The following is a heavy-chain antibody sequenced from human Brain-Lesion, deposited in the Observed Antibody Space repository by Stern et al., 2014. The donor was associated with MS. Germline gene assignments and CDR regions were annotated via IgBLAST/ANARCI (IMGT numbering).Heavy chain of an antibody. J-gene: IGHJ4*02. CDR3: ARDITGSSAYFAY. CDR2: ISWNSGTI. D-gene: IGHD1-14*01. Sequence: QLVQSGGDLVQPGRSLRLSCAAFGFPFDDYAMHWVRQAPGKGLEWVAGISWNSGTIGYADSVKGRFTTSRDNAYSSLSLQMNSLRPEDTALYYCARDITGSSAYFAYWGQGTLVTVSS. CDR1: GFPFDDYA. V-gene: IGHV3-9*01.